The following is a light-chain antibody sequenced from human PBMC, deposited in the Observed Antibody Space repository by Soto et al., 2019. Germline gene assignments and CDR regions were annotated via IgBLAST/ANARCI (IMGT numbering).Light chain of an antibody. J-gene: IGKJ4*01. Sequence: EIVLTQSPGTLSLSPGERATLSCRASQSVSSSYLAWYQQKPGQAPRLLIYGASSRGTGIPDRFSGSGSGTDFTLTISRLEPEDFAVYYCQQYGSSPRTFGGGTKV. V-gene: IGKV3-20*01. CDR1: QSVSSSY. CDR2: GAS. CDR3: QQYGSSPRT.